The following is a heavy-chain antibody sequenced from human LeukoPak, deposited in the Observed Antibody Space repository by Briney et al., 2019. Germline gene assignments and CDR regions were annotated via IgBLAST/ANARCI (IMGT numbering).Heavy chain of an antibody. V-gene: IGHV4-59*08. J-gene: IGHJ4*02. Sequence: SETLSLTCTVSGGSVNNYYWSWIRQPPGKGLEWIGYIYYTGTTNYNPSLKSRVNISVDTSKNQFSLKLSSVTAADTAVYYCARDDYGDYFDYWGQGTLVTVSS. CDR2: IYYTGTT. CDR1: GGSVNNYY. D-gene: IGHD4-17*01. CDR3: ARDDYGDYFDY.